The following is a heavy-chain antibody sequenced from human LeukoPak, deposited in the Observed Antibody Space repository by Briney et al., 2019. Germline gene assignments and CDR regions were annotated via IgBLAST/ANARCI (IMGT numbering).Heavy chain of an antibody. D-gene: IGHD2-8*02. CDR3: ATYRQVLLPFES. V-gene: IGHV1-69*13. J-gene: IGHJ4*02. CDR1: GGTFSNYA. Sequence: ASVKVSCKASGGTFSNYAVSWVRQAPGQGLEWMGGFIPVFGPANYAQKFQGRVTITADESTSTAYMELSSLRSEDTAIYYCATYRQVLLPFESWGQGTLVIVSS. CDR2: FIPVFGPA.